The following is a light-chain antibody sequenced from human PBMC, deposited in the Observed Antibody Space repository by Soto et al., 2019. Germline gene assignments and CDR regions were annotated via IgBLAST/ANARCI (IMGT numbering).Light chain of an antibody. V-gene: IGKV1-6*01. CDR3: LQDHNHPWT. J-gene: IGKJ1*01. Sequence: AIQMTQPPSSLSASVGDRVTITCRASQGIRNDLGWYQQKPGKAPKLLMYGASSLQSGVPSRFSGSGSGTDFTLTISSLQPEDFATYYCLQDHNHPWTFGQGTKVDIK. CDR1: QGIRND. CDR2: GAS.